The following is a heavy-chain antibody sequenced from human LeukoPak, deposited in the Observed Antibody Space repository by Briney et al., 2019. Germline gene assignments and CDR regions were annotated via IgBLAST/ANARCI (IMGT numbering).Heavy chain of an antibody. Sequence: SETLSLTCTVSGGSVSSGRYYWSWIRQPPGKGLEWIGYFYYSGSTNYNPSLKTRVTISVDTSKNQFSLKVSSVTAADTAVYYCARDRVGGDLTGVSLYWGQGTLVTVSS. CDR1: GGSVSSGRYY. D-gene: IGHD4-17*01. CDR3: ARDRVGGDLTGVSLY. V-gene: IGHV4-61*01. CDR2: FYYSGST. J-gene: IGHJ4*01.